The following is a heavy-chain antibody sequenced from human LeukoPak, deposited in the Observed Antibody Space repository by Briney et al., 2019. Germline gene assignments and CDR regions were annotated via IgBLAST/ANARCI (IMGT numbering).Heavy chain of an antibody. CDR1: GGTFSSYA. J-gene: IGHJ4*02. CDR2: IIPIFGTE. V-gene: IGHV1-69*13. CDR3: ARDPFRTDWVTAGRTVYQRPPVYFDY. Sequence: RASVKVSCKASGGTFSSYAISWVRQAPGQGLEWMGGIIPIFGTENYAQKFQGRVTITADESTSTAYMELSSLRSEDTAVYYCARDPFRTDWVTAGRTVYQRPPVYFDYWGQGTVVTVLS. D-gene: IGHD2-2*01.